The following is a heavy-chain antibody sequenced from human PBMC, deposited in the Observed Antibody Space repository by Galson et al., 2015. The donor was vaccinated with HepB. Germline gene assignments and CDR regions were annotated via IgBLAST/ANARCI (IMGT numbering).Heavy chain of an antibody. CDR2: ISPYSGNT. V-gene: IGHV1-18*04. Sequence: SVKVSCKASGYSFITHGISWVRQAPGQGLEWMGWISPYSGNTNSAQKFQGRLVMSTDTFTTTGYMELRSLRSDDTAVYYCARGSRADYDFWSDSFDFWGQGSLVTVSS. D-gene: IGHD3-3*01. CDR1: GYSFITHG. CDR3: ARGSRADYDFWSDSFDF. J-gene: IGHJ4*02.